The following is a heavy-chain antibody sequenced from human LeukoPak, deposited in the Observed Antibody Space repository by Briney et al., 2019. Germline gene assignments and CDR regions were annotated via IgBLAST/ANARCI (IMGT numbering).Heavy chain of an antibody. CDR1: GYTFTSYY. D-gene: IGHD2-2*01. Sequence: ASVKVSCKASGYTFTSYYMHWVRQAPGQGLEWMGIINPSGGSTSYAQKFQGRVTMTRNTSTSTVYMELSSLRSEDTAVHYCATTIYCSSTSCPGYYYYYGMDVWGQGTTVTVSS. CDR3: ATTIYCSSTSCPGYYYYYGMDV. CDR2: INPSGGST. V-gene: IGHV1-46*01. J-gene: IGHJ6*02.